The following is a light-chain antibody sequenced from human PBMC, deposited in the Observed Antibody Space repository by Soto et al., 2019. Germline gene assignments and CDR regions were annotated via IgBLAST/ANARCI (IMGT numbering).Light chain of an antibody. CDR2: EVG. CDR3: SSFTSSDTWV. CDR1: SSDVGGYNH. Sequence: QSALTQPASESGSPGQSITISCTGTSSDVGGYNHVSWYQQYPGKAPKLIIYEVGYRPSGISDRFSGSKSGNTASLTISGLQTEDESDYYCSSFTSSDTWVFGGGTKVTVL. J-gene: IGLJ3*02. V-gene: IGLV2-14*01.